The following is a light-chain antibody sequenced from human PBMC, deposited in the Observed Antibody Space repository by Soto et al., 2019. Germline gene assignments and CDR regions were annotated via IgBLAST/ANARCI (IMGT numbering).Light chain of an antibody. Sequence: QSVLTQPASVSGSPGQSITISCTGSSSDVGAYRYVSWFQQHPGRAPKLIIYEVSNRPSGVSDRFSGSKSGNTASLTISGLKAEDEADYHCSSYTITTAWVFGGGTKLTVL. CDR1: SSDVGAYRY. V-gene: IGLV2-14*01. CDR2: EVS. CDR3: SSYTITTAWV. J-gene: IGLJ3*02.